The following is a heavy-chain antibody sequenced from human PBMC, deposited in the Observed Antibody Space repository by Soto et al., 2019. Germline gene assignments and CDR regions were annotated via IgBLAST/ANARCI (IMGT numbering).Heavy chain of an antibody. J-gene: IGHJ6*02. CDR2: TYYRSKWYN. CDR1: RDSVSSNSAA. D-gene: IGHD1-1*01. V-gene: IGHV6-1*01. Sequence: SQTLSLTCAISRDSVSSNSAAWNWIRQSPSRGLEWLGRTYYRSKWYNDYAVSVKSRITINPGTSKNQFSLQLNSVIPEDTAVYYCAREGNWNVIYYYYYGMDVWGQGTTVTVSS. CDR3: AREGNWNVIYYYYYGMDV.